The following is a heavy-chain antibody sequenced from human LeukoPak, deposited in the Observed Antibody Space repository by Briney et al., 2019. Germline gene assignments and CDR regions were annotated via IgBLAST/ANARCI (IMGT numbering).Heavy chain of an antibody. CDR2: IYYSGST. J-gene: IGHJ4*02. D-gene: IGHD1-26*01. CDR3: ARVNVVGDINDFDY. CDR1: GSSISNYY. Sequence: SETVSLTCTVSGSSISNYYWRWIRQPPGKGLEWIGYIYYSGSTNYNPFLKSRVTISADRSKTQFSLKLSSVTAAETAVYYCARVNVVGDINDFDYWGQGTLVTVSS. V-gene: IGHV4-59*08.